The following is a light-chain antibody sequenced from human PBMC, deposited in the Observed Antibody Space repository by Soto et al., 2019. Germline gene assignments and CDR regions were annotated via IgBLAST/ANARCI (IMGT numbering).Light chain of an antibody. CDR2: GND. CDR3: QSYGSSPSANFV. Sequence: VLTQPPSVSGAPGQRVTSSCTGSSSNIGAGYDVHWYQQLPGKAPKLLIYGNDNRPSGFPERFSGSKSGTSASLAITGLRADDEADYYCQSYGSSPSANFVFGTGTKLTVL. V-gene: IGLV1-40*01. J-gene: IGLJ1*01. CDR1: SSNIGAGYD.